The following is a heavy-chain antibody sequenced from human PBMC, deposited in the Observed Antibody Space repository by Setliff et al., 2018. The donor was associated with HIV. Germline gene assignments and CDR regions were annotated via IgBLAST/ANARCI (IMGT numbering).Heavy chain of an antibody. J-gene: IGHJ4*02. CDR3: ARADYGDHLDY. V-gene: IGHV1-2*06. Sequence: ASVKVSCKASGYTFTNYYIHWVRQAPGQGLEWMGRINSDSGGTDLAQTFQDRVTMTRDTSITTAYMELSRLSSDDTAVYYCARADYGDHLDYWGQGILVTISS. CDR2: INSDSGGT. CDR1: GYTFTNYY. D-gene: IGHD4-17*01.